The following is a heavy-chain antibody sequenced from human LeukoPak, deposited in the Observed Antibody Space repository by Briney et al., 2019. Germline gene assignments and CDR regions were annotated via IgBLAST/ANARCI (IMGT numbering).Heavy chain of an antibody. CDR3: ARHDFLMVVGFDY. CDR2: IYYSGST. D-gene: IGHD2-15*01. V-gene: IGHV4-39*01. CDR1: GGSISSSSYY. Sequence: PSETLSLTCTVSGGSISSSSYYWGWIRQPPGKGLEWIGSIYYSGSTYYNPSLKSRVTISVDTSKNQFSLKLSSVTAADTAVYYCARHDFLMVVGFDYWGQGTLVTVSS. J-gene: IGHJ4*02.